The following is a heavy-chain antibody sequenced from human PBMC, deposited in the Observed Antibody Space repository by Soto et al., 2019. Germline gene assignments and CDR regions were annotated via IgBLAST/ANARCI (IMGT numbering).Heavy chain of an antibody. V-gene: IGHV1-69*02. CDR1: GGTFSSYT. D-gene: IGHD4-17*01. Sequence: QVQLVQSGAEVKKPGSSVKVSCKASGGTFSSYTISWVRQAPGQGLEWMGRIIPILGIANYAQKFQGRVTSTAAKSTSTAYMELSSLRSEATAVDYCAALPPDYGDRSYFGYWGQGTLVTVSS. J-gene: IGHJ4*02. CDR2: IIPILGIA. CDR3: AALPPDYGDRSYFGY.